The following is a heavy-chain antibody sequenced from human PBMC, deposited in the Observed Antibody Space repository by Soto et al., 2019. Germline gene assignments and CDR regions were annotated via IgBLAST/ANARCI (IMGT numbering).Heavy chain of an antibody. J-gene: IGHJ6*02. CDR2: IWYYGSNE. D-gene: IGHD6-19*01. Sequence: QVQLVESGGGVVQPGRYLRLSCAASGFICSNFGMHCLIQAPGKWLEWVAVIWYYGSNEYYADFVKGRFTIYKDNSKSTLYLQMNILRCEDTAMYYCERDDIPGLAVSTYSMYVWGQWTTVTVSS. V-gene: IGHV3-33*01. CDR1: GFICSNFG. CDR3: ERDDIPGLAVSTYSMYV.